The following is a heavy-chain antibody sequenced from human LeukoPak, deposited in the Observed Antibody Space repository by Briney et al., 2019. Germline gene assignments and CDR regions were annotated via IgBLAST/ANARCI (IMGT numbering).Heavy chain of an antibody. CDR3: ARARRGFDV. V-gene: IGHV4-38-2*02. CDR2: IHSSGNT. CDR1: GYSISSGYY. J-gene: IGHJ3*01. Sequence: SETLSLTCTVSGYSISSGYYWGWIRQPPGKRLEWVGSIHSSGNTYYNPTLKSRVTISVDTSKNQFSLNLTSVTAADAAVYYCARARRGFDVWGQGTLVTVSS.